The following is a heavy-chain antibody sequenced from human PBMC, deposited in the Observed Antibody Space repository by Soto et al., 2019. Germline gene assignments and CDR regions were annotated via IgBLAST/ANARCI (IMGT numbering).Heavy chain of an antibody. CDR3: AREWGYYGSGSYYYFDY. CDR1: GYTFTSYY. J-gene: IGHJ4*02. D-gene: IGHD3-10*01. V-gene: IGHV1-46*03. CDR2: INPSGGST. Sequence: ASVKVSCKASGYTFTSYYMHWVRQAPGQRLEWMGIINPSGGSTSYAQKFQGRVTMTRDTSTSTVYMELSSLRSEDTAVYYCAREWGYYGSGSYYYFDYWGQGTLVTVSS.